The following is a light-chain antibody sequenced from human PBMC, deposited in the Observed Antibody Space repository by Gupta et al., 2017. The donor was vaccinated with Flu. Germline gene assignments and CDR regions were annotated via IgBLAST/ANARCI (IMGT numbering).Light chain of an antibody. CDR2: KDS. Sequence: SYELTQPPSVPVSPGQTAKITCSGDSLPKEYAYWYQQKPGQAPVLVIFKDSERPSGISERFSGSTSGTTVTLTISGVQAEDEGDYYCQSADSSDTVIFGGGTKLTVL. CDR3: QSADSSDTVI. J-gene: IGLJ2*01. V-gene: IGLV3-25*02. CDR1: SLPKEY.